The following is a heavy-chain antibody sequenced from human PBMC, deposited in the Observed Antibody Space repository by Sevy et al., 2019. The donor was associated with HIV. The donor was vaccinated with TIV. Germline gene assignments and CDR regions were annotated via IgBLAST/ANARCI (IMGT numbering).Heavy chain of an antibody. V-gene: IGHV5-51*01. D-gene: IGHD3-22*01. CDR3: ARPAGFYDNSGYSFMDY. J-gene: IGHJ4*02. Sequence: GESLKISCKGSGYSFTSYWIAWVRQMPGKGLEWMGIIYPSDSDTKYSPSFQGRVTISADKSISTDYLQWSTLKASNTAIYYCARPAGFYDNSGYSFMDYWGQGTLVTVSS. CDR1: GYSFTSYW. CDR2: IYPSDSDT.